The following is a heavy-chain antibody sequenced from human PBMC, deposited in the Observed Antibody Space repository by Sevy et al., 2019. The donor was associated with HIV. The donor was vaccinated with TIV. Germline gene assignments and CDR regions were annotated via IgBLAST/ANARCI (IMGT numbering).Heavy chain of an antibody. J-gene: IGHJ6*02. D-gene: IGHD3-16*01. V-gene: IGHV3-30*02. Sequence: GGSLRLSCAASGFTFSSYGMHWVRQAPGKGLEWVAFIRYDGSNKYYADSVKGRFTISRDNSKNTLYLQMNSLRAEDTVLYYWAKDIPVPVRLGVYYYYYGMDVWGQGTTVTVSS. CDR2: IRYDGSNK. CDR3: AKDIPVPVRLGVYYYYYGMDV. CDR1: GFTFSSYG.